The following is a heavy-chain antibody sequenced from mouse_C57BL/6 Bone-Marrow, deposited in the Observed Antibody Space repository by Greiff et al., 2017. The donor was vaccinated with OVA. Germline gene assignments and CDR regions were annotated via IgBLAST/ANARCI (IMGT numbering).Heavy chain of an antibody. J-gene: IGHJ2*01. CDR1: GYTFTSYW. D-gene: IGHD2-2*01. Sequence: EVQLQQSGTVLARPGASVKMSCKPSGYTFTSYWMHWVKQRPGQGLEWIGAIYPGNSDTSYNQKFKGKAKLTAVTSASTAYMELSSLTNEDSAVYYCTRGRLRGYFDYWGQGTTLTVSS. CDR2: IYPGNSDT. CDR3: TRGRLRGYFDY. V-gene: IGHV1-5*01.